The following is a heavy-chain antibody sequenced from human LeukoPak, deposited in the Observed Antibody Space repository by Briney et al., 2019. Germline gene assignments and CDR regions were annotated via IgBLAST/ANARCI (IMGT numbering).Heavy chain of an antibody. D-gene: IGHD6-25*01. Sequence: PGGSLRLSCAASGFTFSSYSMNWVRQAPGKGLEWVSYISSSSSTIYYADSVKGRFTISRDNAKNSLYLQMNSLRDEDTAVYYCARSHSGLVALLFNHAFDIWGQGTTVTVSS. J-gene: IGHJ3*02. CDR1: GFTFSSYS. CDR3: ARSHSGLVALLFNHAFDI. V-gene: IGHV3-48*02. CDR2: ISSSSSTI.